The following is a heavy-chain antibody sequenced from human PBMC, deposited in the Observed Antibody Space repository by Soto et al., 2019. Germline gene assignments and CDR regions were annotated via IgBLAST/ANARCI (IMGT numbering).Heavy chain of an antibody. D-gene: IGHD7-27*01. CDR1: GYTFSSYA. CDR2: INAGNGNT. Sequence: QVQLVQSGAEVRKPGASVKVSCKASGYTFSSYAMHWVRQAPGQRLEWMGWINAGNGNTKSSQKFQDRVTISRDTSASTAYMELTSLRSEDTAVYYCARDAGDGTFDFWGQGTLVTVSS. CDR3: ARDAGDGTFDF. V-gene: IGHV1-3*01. J-gene: IGHJ4*02.